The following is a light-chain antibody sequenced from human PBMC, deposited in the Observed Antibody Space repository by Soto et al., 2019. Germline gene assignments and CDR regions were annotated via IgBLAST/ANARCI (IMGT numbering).Light chain of an antibody. J-gene: IGLJ2*01. V-gene: IGLV2-23*01. CDR3: CSYTASSTFDVV. CDR1: SSDVGSYNL. CDR2: EGN. Sequence: QSALTQPASVSGSPGQSITISCTGASSDVGSYNLVSWYQHHPGKGPKLIIYEGNKRPSGVSDRFSGSKSGDTASLTISGLQSDDAADYSCCSYTASSTFDVVFGGGTKLTVL.